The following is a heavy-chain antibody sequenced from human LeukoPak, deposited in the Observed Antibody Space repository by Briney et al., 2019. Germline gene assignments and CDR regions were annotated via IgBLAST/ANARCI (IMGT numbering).Heavy chain of an antibody. V-gene: IGHV4-61*02. CDR1: GGSISSGSYY. Sequence: SETLSLTCTVSGGSISSGSYYWSWIRQPAGKGLEWIGRIYTSGSTNYNPSLKSRVTISVDTSKNQFSLKLSSVTAADTAVYYCARVPVAVAGTRPPGQGTLTEHWGQGTLVTVSS. J-gene: IGHJ4*02. CDR3: ARVPVAVAGTRPPGQGTLTEH. CDR2: IYTSGST. D-gene: IGHD6-19*01.